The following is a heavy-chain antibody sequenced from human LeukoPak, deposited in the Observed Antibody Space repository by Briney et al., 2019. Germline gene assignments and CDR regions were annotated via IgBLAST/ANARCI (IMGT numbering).Heavy chain of an antibody. Sequence: PGGSLRLSCAASGFTFSSYSMNWVRQAPGKGLEWVSSISSSSSYIYYADSVKGRFTISRDNAKNSLYLQMNSLRAEDTAVYYCASAEEDYYDSSGYNWGQGTLVTVSS. V-gene: IGHV3-21*01. J-gene: IGHJ4*02. CDR2: ISSSSSYI. CDR1: GFTFSSYS. CDR3: ASAEEDYYDSSGYN. D-gene: IGHD3-22*01.